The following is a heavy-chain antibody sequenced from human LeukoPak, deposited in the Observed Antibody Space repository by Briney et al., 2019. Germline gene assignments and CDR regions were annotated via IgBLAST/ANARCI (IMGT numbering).Heavy chain of an antibody. D-gene: IGHD6-19*01. CDR3: ARDVAAVAGTGNY. CDR2: IYITRGT. J-gene: IGHJ4*02. Sequence: PSETLSLTCTVSGVSISGYYWSWIRQSAGKGLEWIGRIYITRGTNYNPSLRSRVTISVDKSKNQFSLKLSSVTAADTAVYYCARDVAAVAGTGNYWGQGTLVTVSS. V-gene: IGHV4-4*07. CDR1: GVSISGYY.